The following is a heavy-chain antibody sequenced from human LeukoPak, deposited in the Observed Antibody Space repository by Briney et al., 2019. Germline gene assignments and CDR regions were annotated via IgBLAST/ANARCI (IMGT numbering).Heavy chain of an antibody. CDR3: ARDYSSGWYYFDY. CDR1: GFTVSSNY. CDR2: IYSGGST. Sequence: GGSLRLSCAASGFTVSSNYMSWVRQAPGKGLEWVSVIYSGGSTYYADSVKGRFTISRDNSKNTLYLQMNSLRAEDTAVYYCARDYSSGWYYFDYWGQGALVTVSS. D-gene: IGHD6-19*01. J-gene: IGHJ4*02. V-gene: IGHV3-53*01.